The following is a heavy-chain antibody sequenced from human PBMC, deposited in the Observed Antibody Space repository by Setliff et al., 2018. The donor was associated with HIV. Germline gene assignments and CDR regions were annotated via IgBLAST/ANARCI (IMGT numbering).Heavy chain of an antibody. Sequence: SETLSLTCTVSGASISSGSFFCSWIRQPAGKGLEWIGRIYTSGITNYNPSLKSRVIISVDTSKNQFSLKLGSVTAADTAVYYCVTMTANWFDPWGQGTLVTVSS. CDR1: GASISSGSFF. V-gene: IGHV4-61*02. CDR3: VTMTANWFDP. J-gene: IGHJ5*02. D-gene: IGHD2-21*02. CDR2: IYTSGIT.